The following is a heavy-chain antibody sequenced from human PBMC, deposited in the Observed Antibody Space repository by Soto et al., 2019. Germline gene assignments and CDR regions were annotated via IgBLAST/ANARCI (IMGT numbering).Heavy chain of an antibody. Sequence: SETLSLTCTVSGGSISSGGYYWSWIRQHPGKGLEWIGYIYYSGSTYYNPSLKSRVTISVDTSKNQFSLKLSSVTAADTAVYYCARERGQDYYDSSGYEGYNWFDPWGQGTLVTVSS. D-gene: IGHD3-22*01. CDR3: ARERGQDYYDSSGYEGYNWFDP. J-gene: IGHJ5*02. CDR2: IYYSGST. CDR1: GGSISSGGYY. V-gene: IGHV4-31*03.